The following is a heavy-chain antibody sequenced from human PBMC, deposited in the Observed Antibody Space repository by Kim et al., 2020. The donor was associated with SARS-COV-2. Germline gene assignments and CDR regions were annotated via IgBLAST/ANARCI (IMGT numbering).Heavy chain of an antibody. CDR1: GFTFSSYW. D-gene: IGHD2-15*01. V-gene: IGHV3-7*03. CDR2: IKQDGSEK. CDR3: ARSDPPCSGGSCYSDY. J-gene: IGHJ4*02. Sequence: GGSLRLSCAASGFTFSSYWMSWVRQAPGKGLEWVANIKQDGSEKYYVDSVKGRFTISRDNAKNSLYLQMNSLRAEDTAVYYCARSDPPCSGGSCYSDYWGQGTLVTVSS.